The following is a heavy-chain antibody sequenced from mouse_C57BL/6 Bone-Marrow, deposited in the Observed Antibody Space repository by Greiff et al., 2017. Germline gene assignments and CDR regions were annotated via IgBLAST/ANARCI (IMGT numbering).Heavy chain of an antibody. Sequence: DVQLQESGPGLVKPSQSLSLTCSVTGYSITSGYYWNWIRQFPGNKLEWMGYISYDGSNNSDPPLKNRISITRDTTKNQLFLKLNSVTTEDTATYYCAREATVDYFDYWGQGTTLTVSS. J-gene: IGHJ2*01. CDR3: AREATVDYFDY. CDR2: ISYDGSN. D-gene: IGHD1-1*01. CDR1: GYSITSGYY. V-gene: IGHV3-6*01.